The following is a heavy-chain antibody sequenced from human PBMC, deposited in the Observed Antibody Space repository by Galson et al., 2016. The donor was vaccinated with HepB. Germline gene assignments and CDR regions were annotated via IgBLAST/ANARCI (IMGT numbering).Heavy chain of an antibody. Sequence: SETLSLTCIVSGGPIRGYYWSWIRQPPEKGLEWIGFIHYSGGTNYNPSLKSRVTMSVDTSKNQFSLKLTSVTAADTAVYYCASYYQFALGVWGQGTTVTVSS. CDR3: ASYYQFALGV. V-gene: IGHV4-59*01. J-gene: IGHJ6*02. CDR1: GGPIRGYY. CDR2: IHYSGGT.